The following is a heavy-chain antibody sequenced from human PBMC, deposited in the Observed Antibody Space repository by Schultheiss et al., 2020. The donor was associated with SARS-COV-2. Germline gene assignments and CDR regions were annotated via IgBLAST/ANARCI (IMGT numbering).Heavy chain of an antibody. CDR1: GGSFSGYY. D-gene: IGHD4-11*01. CDR2: INHSGST. CDR3: ARVMTTAGKLDY. V-gene: IGHV4-34*01. Sequence: SETLSLTCAVYGGSFSGYYWGWIRQPPGKGLEWIGEINHSGSTNYNPSLKSRVTISVDTSKNQFSLKLSSVTAADTAVYYCARVMTTAGKLDYWGQGTLVTVSS. J-gene: IGHJ4*02.